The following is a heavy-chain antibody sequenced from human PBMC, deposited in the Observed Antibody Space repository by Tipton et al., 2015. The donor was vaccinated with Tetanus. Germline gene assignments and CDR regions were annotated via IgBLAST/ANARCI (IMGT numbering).Heavy chain of an antibody. J-gene: IGHJ3*02. Sequence: GSLRLSCTASGFAFDKYAMNWVRQAPGKGLEWVSGISGLGRTTDYADSVKGRLTISRDNSRNTMYFQLNSLTPEDTAVYYCARVKGRSGSYRDAYDMWGRGTRVSVSS. CDR2: ISGLGRTT. CDR1: GFAFDKYA. D-gene: IGHD1-26*01. V-gene: IGHV3-23*01. CDR3: ARVKGRSGSYRDAYDM.